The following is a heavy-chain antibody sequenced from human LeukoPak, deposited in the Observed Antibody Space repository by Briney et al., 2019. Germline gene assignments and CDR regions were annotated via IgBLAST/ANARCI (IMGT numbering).Heavy chain of an antibody. D-gene: IGHD4-11*01. CDR3: ARELDSDFWNWLDP. J-gene: IGHJ5*02. V-gene: IGHV1-2*02. CDR1: GYTFTGYY. CDR2: INPNRGVT. Sequence: GASVTVSFKASGYTFTGYYMHWVRPAPGQGLEWMGWINPNRGVTNYAQKFQGRVAMTRDTSISTACMELNSLRSDDTAVYYCARELDSDFWNWLDPWGQGTLVTVSS.